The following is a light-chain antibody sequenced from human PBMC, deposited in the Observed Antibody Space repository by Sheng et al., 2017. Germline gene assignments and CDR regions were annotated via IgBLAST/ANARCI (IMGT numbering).Light chain of an antibody. Sequence: SYDLTQPLSVSVALGQTARITCGGDNIGSKNVHWYQQKPGQAPXLVIYRDTNRPSGIPERFSGSNVGEHGHPDHQQTPKAGDEADYYCQVWDSSTYVFGTGTKVTVL. CDR2: RDT. CDR3: QVWDSSTYV. J-gene: IGLJ1*01. CDR1: NIGSKN. V-gene: IGLV3-9*01.